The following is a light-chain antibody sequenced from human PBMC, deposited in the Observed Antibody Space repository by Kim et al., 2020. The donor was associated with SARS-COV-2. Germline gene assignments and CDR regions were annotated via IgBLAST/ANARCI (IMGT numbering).Light chain of an antibody. J-gene: IGKJ4*01. CDR1: QSVSRD. Sequence: EIVMTQSPVTLSVSPGDRATLSRRASQSVSRDLAWYQQKPGQAPRLLIYDASTRATGIPARFSGSGSGTEFTLSISSLQSEDFAVYYCQQYYVWPPLTFGGGTKVDIK. V-gene: IGKV3-15*01. CDR2: DAS. CDR3: QQYYVWPPLT.